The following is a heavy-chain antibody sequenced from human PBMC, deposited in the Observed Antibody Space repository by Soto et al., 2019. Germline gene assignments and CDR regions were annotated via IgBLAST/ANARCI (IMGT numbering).Heavy chain of an antibody. CDR2: IYTSGST. CDR3: SRDRAYCSSTSCYDSQIFNWFDP. Sequence: PSETLSLTCTVSGGSISSYYWSWIRQPAGKGLGWIGRIYTSGSTNYNPSLKSRVTMSVDTSKNQFSLKLSSVTAADTAEYYCSRDRAYCSSTSCYDSQIFNWFDPWGQGTLVTVSS. V-gene: IGHV4-4*07. CDR1: GGSISSYY. D-gene: IGHD2-2*01. J-gene: IGHJ5*02.